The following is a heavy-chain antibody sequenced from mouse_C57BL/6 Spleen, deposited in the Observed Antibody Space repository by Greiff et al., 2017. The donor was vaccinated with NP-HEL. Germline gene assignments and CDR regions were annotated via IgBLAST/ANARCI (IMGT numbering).Heavy chain of an antibody. Sequence: QVQLQQPGAELVKPGASVKLSCKASGYTFTSYWMHWVKQRPGQGLEWIGMIHPNSGSTNYNEKFKSKATLTVDKSSSTAYMQLSSLTSEDSAVYYCATTGTWYYAMDYWGQGTSVTVSS. CDR2: IHPNSGST. CDR3: ATTGTWYYAMDY. D-gene: IGHD4-1*02. CDR1: GYTFTSYW. V-gene: IGHV1-64*01. J-gene: IGHJ4*01.